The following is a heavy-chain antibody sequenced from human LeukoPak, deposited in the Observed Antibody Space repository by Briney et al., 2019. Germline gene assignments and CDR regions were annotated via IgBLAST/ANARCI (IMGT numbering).Heavy chain of an antibody. CDR2: IYRTEST. CDR3: AREGSGNTLGY. J-gene: IGHJ4*02. Sequence: SETLSLTCAVSHYSISSGYYWGWIRQPPQKGLEWIATIYRTESTYYNPSLKSRVTISVDTSKNQFSLNLSSVTAADTAVYYCAREGSGNTLGYWGQGTLVTVSS. CDR1: HYSISSGYY. D-gene: IGHD2-15*01. V-gene: IGHV4-38-2*02.